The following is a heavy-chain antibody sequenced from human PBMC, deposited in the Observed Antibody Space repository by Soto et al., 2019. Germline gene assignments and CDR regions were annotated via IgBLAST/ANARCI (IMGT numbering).Heavy chain of an antibody. D-gene: IGHD3-10*01. CDR3: ARDHGSGSYYSSYYYYMDV. CDR2: INHIGST. J-gene: IGHJ6*03. CDR1: GGSFSGYY. Sequence: QVQLQQWGAGLLKPSETLSLTCAVYGGSFSGYYWSWIRQPPGKGLEWIGEINHIGSTNYNPSLKSRVTIAVDTSKNRFSLKLSSVTAADTAVYYCARDHGSGSYYSSYYYYMDVWGKGTTVTVSS. V-gene: IGHV4-34*01.